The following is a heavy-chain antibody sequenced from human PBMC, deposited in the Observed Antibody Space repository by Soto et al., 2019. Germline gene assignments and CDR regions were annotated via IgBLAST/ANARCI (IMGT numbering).Heavy chain of an antibody. CDR1: GGSISSYY. CDR2: IYYSGST. D-gene: IGHD1-20*01. CDR3: ARADNWNDASAFDI. V-gene: IGHV4-59*01. J-gene: IGHJ3*02. Sequence: SETLSLTCTVSGGSISSYYWSWIRQPPGKGLEWIGYIYYSGSTNYNPSLKSRVTISVDTSKNQFSLKLSSVTAADTAVYYCARADNWNDASAFDIWGQGTMVTVSS.